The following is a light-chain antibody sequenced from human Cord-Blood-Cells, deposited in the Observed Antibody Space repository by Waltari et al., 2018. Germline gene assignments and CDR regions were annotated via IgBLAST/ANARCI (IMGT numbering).Light chain of an antibody. CDR1: QSVSSN. CDR3: QQYNNWPMYT. CDR2: GAS. V-gene: IGKV3-15*01. J-gene: IGKJ2*01. Sequence: EIVMTQSPATLSVSPGDRATLSCRASQSVSSNLAWYQQKPGQAPRLLIYGASTRATGIPARFSGSGSGTEFTLTISSMQFEDFAVYYCQQYNNWPMYTFGQGTKLEIK.